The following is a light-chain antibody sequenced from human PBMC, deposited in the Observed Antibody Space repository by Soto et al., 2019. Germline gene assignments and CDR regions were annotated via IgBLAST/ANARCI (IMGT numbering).Light chain of an antibody. CDR2: STS. CDR1: TGAVTSGYY. V-gene: IGLV7-43*01. Sequence: QAVVTQEPSLTVSPGGTVTLTCASSTGAVTSGYYPNWFQQKPGQAPRALIYSTSNEHSWTPARFSGSLLGGKAALTLSGVQPEDEAEYYCLLYYGGANYVFGTGTKLTVL. J-gene: IGLJ1*01. CDR3: LLYYGGANYV.